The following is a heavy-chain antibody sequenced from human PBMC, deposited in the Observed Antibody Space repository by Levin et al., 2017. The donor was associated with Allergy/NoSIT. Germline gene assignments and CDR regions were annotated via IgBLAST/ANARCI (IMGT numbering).Heavy chain of an antibody. D-gene: IGHD1-26*01. CDR1: GGSISSYY. J-gene: IGHJ4*02. Sequence: SETLSLTCTVSGGSISSYYWSWIRQPPGKGLEWIGYIYYSGSTNYNPSLKSRVTISVDTSKNQFSLKLSSVTAADTAVYYCARVGGPYSGSYWRSIDYWGQGTLVTVSS. CDR2: IYYSGST. CDR3: ARVGGPYSGSYWRSIDY. V-gene: IGHV4-59*01.